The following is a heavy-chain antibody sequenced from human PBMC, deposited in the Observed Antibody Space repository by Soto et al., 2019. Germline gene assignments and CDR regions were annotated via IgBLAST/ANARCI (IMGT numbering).Heavy chain of an antibody. J-gene: IGHJ5*02. CDR3: ARDDRGSSGWYVIDP. CDR2: INPNSGGT. CDR1: GYTFTGYY. V-gene: IGHV1-2*02. Sequence: ASVKVSCKASGYTFTGYYMHWVRQAPGQGLEWMGWINPNSGGTNYAQKFQGRVTMTRDTSISTAYMEPSKLRSDDTAVYYCARDDRGSSGWYVIDPWGQGTLVTVSS. D-gene: IGHD6-19*01.